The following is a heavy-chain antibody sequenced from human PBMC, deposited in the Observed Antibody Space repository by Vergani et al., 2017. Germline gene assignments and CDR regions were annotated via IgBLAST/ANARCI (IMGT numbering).Heavy chain of an antibody. CDR3: AKDAMTTGSYDFDY. V-gene: IGHV3-30*18. D-gene: IGHD2-2*01. CDR1: GFTFSSYG. CDR2: ISYDGSNK. Sequence: QVQLVESGGGVVQPGRSLRLSCAASGFTFSSYGMHWVRQAPGKGLEWVAVISYDGSNKYYADSVKGRFTISRDNSKNTLYLQMNSLRAEDTAVYYWAKDAMTTGSYDFDYWGQGTLVTVSS. J-gene: IGHJ4*02.